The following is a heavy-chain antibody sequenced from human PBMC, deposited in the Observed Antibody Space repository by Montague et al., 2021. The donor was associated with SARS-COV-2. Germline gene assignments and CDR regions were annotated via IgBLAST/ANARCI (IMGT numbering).Heavy chain of an antibody. D-gene: IGHD3-3*01. Sequence: SLRLSCAASGFTFSNHAIHRVRQAPGKGLEWISDISCSGTYTHYADSVKGRFTISSDNSKSTVYLQMSNVRAEDTAVYYCTLFNHWGPGTRVTVSS. CDR3: TLFNH. V-gene: IGHV3-23*01. CDR2: ISCSGTYT. J-gene: IGHJ4*02. CDR1: GFTFSNHA.